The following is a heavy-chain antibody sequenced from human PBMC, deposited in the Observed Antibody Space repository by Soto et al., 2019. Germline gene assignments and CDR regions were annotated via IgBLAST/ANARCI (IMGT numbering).Heavy chain of an antibody. J-gene: IGHJ4*02. Sequence: PGGSLRLSCAASGFTFSSYWMHWVRQTPGKGPVWVAQINSDGSGTRYADSVKGRFAISRDNAEKSVYLQMNSLRDEDTAVYYCARVYSSGWYFDYWGQGTLVNVSS. CDR1: GFTFSSYW. CDR2: INSDGSGT. V-gene: IGHV3-74*01. D-gene: IGHD6-19*01. CDR3: ARVYSSGWYFDY.